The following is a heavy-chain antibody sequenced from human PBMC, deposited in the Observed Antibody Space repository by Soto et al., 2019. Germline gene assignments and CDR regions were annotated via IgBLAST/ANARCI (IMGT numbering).Heavy chain of an antibody. CDR1: GGSISSSSYY. CDR2: IYYSGST. D-gene: IGHD6-6*01. Sequence: QLQLQESGPGLVKPSETLSLTCTVSGGSISSSSYYWGWIRQPPGKGLEWFGSIYYSGSTYYKPSLKSRATTPVKTSRNQFSLKLRSVTAAGPAVDYCAGHGSSSALFFDYWGQGTLVTVSS. CDR3: AGHGSSSALFFDY. J-gene: IGHJ4*02. V-gene: IGHV4-39*01.